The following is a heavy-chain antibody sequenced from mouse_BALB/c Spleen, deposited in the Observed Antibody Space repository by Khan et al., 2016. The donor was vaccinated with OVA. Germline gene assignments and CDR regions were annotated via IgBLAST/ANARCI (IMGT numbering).Heavy chain of an antibody. D-gene: IGHD2-10*01. V-gene: IGHV2-6-1*01. CDR1: GFSLTNYG. J-gene: IGHJ4*01. CDR3: ARQPYYHYYIMDY. Sequence: QVRLQQSGPGLVAPSQSLSITCTISGFSLTNYGVHWVRQPPGKGLEWLVVIWSDGSTTYNSALKSRLSISKDNSKSQVFLKMNSLQTDDTAVYYCARQPYYHYYIMDYWGQGTSVTVSS. CDR2: IWSDGST.